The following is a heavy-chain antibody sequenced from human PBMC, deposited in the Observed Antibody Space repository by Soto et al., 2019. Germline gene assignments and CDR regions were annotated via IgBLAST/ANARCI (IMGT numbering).Heavy chain of an antibody. V-gene: IGHV3-30*18. CDR1: GFTFSGYG. CDR3: VKDGSLEVPDVPLEQYYFDH. D-gene: IGHD3-3*01. Sequence: QVHLVESGGGVVQPGKSLRLSCAASGFTFSGYGMHWVRQAPGKGLEWVAVISYHGRNKYYVDSVKGRSTISRDDSKNTLYLQMDSVRAEDTAAYHCVKDGSLEVPDVPLEQYYFDHWGQGTLVTVSS. CDR2: ISYHGRNK. J-gene: IGHJ4*02.